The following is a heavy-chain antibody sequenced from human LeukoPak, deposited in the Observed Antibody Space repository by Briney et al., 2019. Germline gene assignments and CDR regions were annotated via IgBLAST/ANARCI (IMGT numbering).Heavy chain of an antibody. J-gene: IGHJ6*02. V-gene: IGHV3-23*01. CDR3: AKDGSPQFSYYQYYYGMDV. D-gene: IGHD2-15*01. CDR2: ISGSGGST. CDR1: GFTFSSYA. Sequence: GGSLRLPCAASGFTFSSYAMSWVRQAPGKGLEWVSAISGSGGSTYYADSVKGRFAISRDNSKNTLYLQMNSLRAEDTAVYYCAKDGSPQFSYYQYYYGMDVWGQGTTVTVSS.